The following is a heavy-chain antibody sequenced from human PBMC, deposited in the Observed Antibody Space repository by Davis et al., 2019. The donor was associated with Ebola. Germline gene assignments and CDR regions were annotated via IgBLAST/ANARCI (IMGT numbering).Heavy chain of an antibody. CDR1: VSGFSTYA. J-gene: IGHJ5*02. V-gene: IGHV3-53*01. CDR2: IFSGGST. D-gene: IGHD3-22*01. Sequence: PGGSLRLSCAASVSGFSTYAMGWVRQAPGKGLEWVSVIFSGGSTHYADSVKGRFTISRDNSKNTLYLQMSSLRAEDTAVYYCATGETYYYESSGYYNSWGQGTLVTVSS. CDR3: ATGETYYYESSGYYNS.